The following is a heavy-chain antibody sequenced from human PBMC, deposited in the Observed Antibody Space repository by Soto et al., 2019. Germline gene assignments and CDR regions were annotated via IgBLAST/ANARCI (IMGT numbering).Heavy chain of an antibody. CDR2: IYYTGST. CDR3: ASSPVTGGYYAMDV. V-gene: IGHV4-31*03. D-gene: IGHD2-21*02. J-gene: IGHJ6*02. CDR1: GGSISSGGYY. Sequence: QVQLQESGPGLVTPSQTLSLTCTVSGGSISSGGYYWSWIRQHPGKGLEWIGNIYYTGSTHYDPSLHSRIPISLDTSKNQSPLQLSSGTATGTGVYYCASSPVTGGYYAMDVWGQGTTVTVSS.